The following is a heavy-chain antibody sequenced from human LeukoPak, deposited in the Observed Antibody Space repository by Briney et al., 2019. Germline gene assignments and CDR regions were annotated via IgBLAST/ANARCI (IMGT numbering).Heavy chain of an antibody. CDR1: GFTFSNYN. Sequence: GGSLRLSCAASGFTFSNYNMNWVRQAPGEGLEWVSSISSTSTYIYYADSEKGRFTISRDNAKNSQYLQMNSLRAEDTAVYYCARGISSSGWLVDYWGLGTLVTVSS. CDR2: ISSTSTYI. V-gene: IGHV3-21*01. CDR3: ARGISSSGWLVDY. D-gene: IGHD6-19*01. J-gene: IGHJ4*02.